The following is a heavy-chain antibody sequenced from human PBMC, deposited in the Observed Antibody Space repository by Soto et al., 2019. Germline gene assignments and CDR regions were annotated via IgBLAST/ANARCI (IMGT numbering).Heavy chain of an antibody. CDR3: AREYYYDSSGYSYDAFDI. CDR2: INAGNGNT. D-gene: IGHD3-22*01. J-gene: IGHJ3*02. CDR1: GYTFTSYA. V-gene: IGHV1-3*01. Sequence: ASVKVSCKASGYTFTSYAMHWVRQAPGQRLEWMGWINAGNGNTKYSQKFQGRVTITRDTSASTAYMELSSLRSEDTAVYYCAREYYYDSSGYSYDAFDIWGQGTMVTVSS.